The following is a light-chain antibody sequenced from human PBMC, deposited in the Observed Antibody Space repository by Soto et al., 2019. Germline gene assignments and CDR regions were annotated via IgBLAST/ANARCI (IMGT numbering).Light chain of an antibody. CDR3: SSYTSSTNYV. CDR1: SSDVGGYNY. V-gene: IGLV2-14*01. Sequence: QSALTQPASVSGSLGQSITISCTGTSSDVGGYNYVSWYQQHPGKAPKLIIYEVSYRPSGISNRFSGSKSGNTASLTISGLQAEDEADYYCSSYTSSTNYVFGTGTKLTVL. CDR2: EVS. J-gene: IGLJ1*01.